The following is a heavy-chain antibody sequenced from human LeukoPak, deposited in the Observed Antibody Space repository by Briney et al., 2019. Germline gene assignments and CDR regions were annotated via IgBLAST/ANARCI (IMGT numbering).Heavy chain of an antibody. D-gene: IGHD6-13*01. Sequence: SQTLSLTCAISGDSVSSNSAAWNWIRQSPSRGLEWLGRTYYRSKWYNDYAVSVKSRITISPDTSKNQFSLQLNSVTPEDTAVYYCAREFLVPLIAAAGKGFDYWGQGTLVTVSS. CDR3: AREFLVPLIAAAGKGFDY. V-gene: IGHV6-1*01. CDR1: GDSVSSNSAA. CDR2: TYYRSKWYN. J-gene: IGHJ4*02.